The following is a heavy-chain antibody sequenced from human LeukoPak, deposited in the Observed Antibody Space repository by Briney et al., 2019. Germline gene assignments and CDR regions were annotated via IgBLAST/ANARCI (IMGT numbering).Heavy chain of an antibody. Sequence: ASVKVSCKASGYTFTGYYMHWVRQAPGQGLEWMGWINPNSGGTNYAQKFQGRVTMTRDTSISTVYMELSRLRSDDTAVYYCARPMGELPSFDIWGQGTMVTVSS. V-gene: IGHV1-2*02. CDR3: ARPMGELPSFDI. CDR2: INPNSGGT. J-gene: IGHJ3*02. D-gene: IGHD3-16*01. CDR1: GYTFTGYY.